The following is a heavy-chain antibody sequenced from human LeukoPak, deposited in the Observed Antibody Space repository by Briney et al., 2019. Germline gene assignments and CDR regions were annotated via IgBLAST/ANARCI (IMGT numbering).Heavy chain of an antibody. D-gene: IGHD4-23*01. CDR3: ARDRGYGGNPDYYYYMDV. Sequence: GGSLRLSCAASGFTFSSYGMHWVRQAPGKGLEWVAFIRYDGSNKYYADSVKGRFTISRDNSKNTLYLQMNSLRAEDTAVYYCARDRGYGGNPDYYYYMDVWGKGTTVTVSS. CDR1: GFTFSSYG. J-gene: IGHJ6*03. CDR2: IRYDGSNK. V-gene: IGHV3-30*02.